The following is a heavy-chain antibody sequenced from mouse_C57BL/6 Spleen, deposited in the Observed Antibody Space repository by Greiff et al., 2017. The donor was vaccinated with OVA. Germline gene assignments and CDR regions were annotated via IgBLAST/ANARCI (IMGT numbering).Heavy chain of an antibody. V-gene: IGHV5-17*01. J-gene: IGHJ3*01. CDR1: GFTFSDYG. CDR2: ISSGSSTI. CDR3: ARPYGSSYGGFAY. Sequence: EVQLVESGGGLVKPGGSLKLSCAASGFTFSDYGMHWVRQAPEKGLEWVAYISSGSSTIYYADTVKGRFTISRDNAKNTLFLQMTSLRSEDTAMYYGARPYGSSYGGFAYWGQGTLVTVSA. D-gene: IGHD1-1*01.